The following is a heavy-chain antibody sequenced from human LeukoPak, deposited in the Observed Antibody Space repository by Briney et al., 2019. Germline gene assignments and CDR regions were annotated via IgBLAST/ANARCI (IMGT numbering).Heavy chain of an antibody. CDR3: AGQRTDYFGKPFHY. CDR2: ISYDGSNK. D-gene: IGHD5-12*01. Sequence: GSLLLSCAASGFTFSSYAMHLVRPAPGKRLEWVAVISYDGSNKYYADSVKGRFTISRDNSKNTLYLQMNSLRAEGTAVYYCAGQRTDYFGKPFHYWGQGTLVTVPS. CDR1: GFTFSSYA. V-gene: IGHV3-30-3*01. J-gene: IGHJ4*02.